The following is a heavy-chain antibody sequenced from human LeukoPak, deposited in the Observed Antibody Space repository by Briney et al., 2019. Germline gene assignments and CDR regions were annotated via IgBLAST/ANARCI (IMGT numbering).Heavy chain of an antibody. D-gene: IGHD2-2*01. V-gene: IGHV4-38-2*02. CDR2: FYHGGST. CDR3: ARIRSGRYCSSTSCSPQRAFDI. J-gene: IGHJ3*02. Sequence: SETLSLTCTVSGYSISTGYYWDWIRQPPGKGLEWIGTFYHGGSTYYNPSLKSRVTISVDTSKNQFSLNLTSVTAADTAVYYCARIRSGRYCSSTSCSPQRAFDIWGQGTMVTVSS. CDR1: GYSISTGYY.